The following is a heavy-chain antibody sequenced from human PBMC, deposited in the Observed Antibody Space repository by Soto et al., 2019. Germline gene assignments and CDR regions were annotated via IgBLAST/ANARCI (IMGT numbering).Heavy chain of an antibody. CDR2: IYYSGST. J-gene: IGHJ4*02. V-gene: IGHV4-59*01. Sequence: SETLSLTCSVSGGSISSYYWSWIRQHPGKGLEWIGYIYYSGSTYYNPSLKSRVTISVDTSKNQFSLKLSSVTAADTAVYYCARVRGIAAAGYFDYWGQGTLVTVSS. CDR3: ARVRGIAAAGYFDY. CDR1: GGSISSYY. D-gene: IGHD6-13*01.